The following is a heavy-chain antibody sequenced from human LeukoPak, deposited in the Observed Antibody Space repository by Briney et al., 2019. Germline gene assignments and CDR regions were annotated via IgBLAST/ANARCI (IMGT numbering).Heavy chain of an antibody. Sequence: SVKVSCKASGGTFSSYAISWVRQAPGQGLEWMGRIIPIFGIANYAQKFQGRVTITADKSTSTAYMGLSSLRSEDTAVYYCAIPAAIGAAAGPSYFDYWGQGTLVTVSS. D-gene: IGHD2-2*02. CDR1: GGTFSSYA. CDR3: AIPAAIGAAAGPSYFDY. V-gene: IGHV1-69*04. CDR2: IIPIFGIA. J-gene: IGHJ4*02.